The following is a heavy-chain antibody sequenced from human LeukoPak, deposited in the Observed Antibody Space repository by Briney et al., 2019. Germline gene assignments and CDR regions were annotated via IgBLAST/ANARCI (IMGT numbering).Heavy chain of an antibody. CDR3: AREASSSSGPNFDY. CDR2: TYYRSKWYN. J-gene: IGHJ4*02. CDR1: GHSVSNNSAA. V-gene: IGHV6-1*01. D-gene: IGHD6-6*01. Sequence: SQTLPLTCAISGHSVSNNSAAWHWLRQSPSKALEYLGKTYYRSKWYNDYAVSVKSRITINPDTSKNQFSLQLNSVTPEDTAVYYCAREASSSSGPNFDYWGQGTLVTASS.